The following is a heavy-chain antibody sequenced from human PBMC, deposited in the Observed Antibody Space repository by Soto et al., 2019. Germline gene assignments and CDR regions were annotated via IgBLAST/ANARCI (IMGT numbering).Heavy chain of an antibody. Sequence: QVQLQESGPGLVKPSETLSLTCTVSGGSITSYYWSCIRQPPGKGLEWIGTIYYSGSTNYNPSLKSRVNISVDTSKNQFSLKLSSVTAADTAVYYCARALYGSGVLDVWGQGTTVTVSS. D-gene: IGHD3-10*01. J-gene: IGHJ6*02. CDR2: IYYSGST. CDR1: GGSITSYY. V-gene: IGHV4-59*12. CDR3: ARALYGSGVLDV.